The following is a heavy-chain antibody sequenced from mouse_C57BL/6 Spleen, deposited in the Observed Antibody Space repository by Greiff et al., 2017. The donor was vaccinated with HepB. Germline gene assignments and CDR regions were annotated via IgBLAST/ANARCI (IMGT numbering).Heavy chain of an antibody. CDR3: ARETGRGYYFDY. CDR2: INPSSGYT. J-gene: IGHJ2*01. V-gene: IGHV1-4*01. CDR1: GYTFTSYT. Sequence: QVQLKQSGAELARPGASVKMSCKASGYTFTSYTMHWVKQRPGQGLEWIGYINPSSGYTKYNQKFKDKATLTADKSSSTAYMQLSSLTSEDSAVYYCARETGRGYYFDYWGQGTTLTVSS. D-gene: IGHD4-1*01.